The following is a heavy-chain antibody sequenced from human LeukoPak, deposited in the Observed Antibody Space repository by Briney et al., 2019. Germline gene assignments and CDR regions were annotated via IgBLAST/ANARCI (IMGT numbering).Heavy chain of an antibody. J-gene: IGHJ6*02. CDR2: ISSSSSTI. V-gene: IGHV3-48*02. CDR1: GFTFSSYS. Sequence: GGSLRLSCAASGFTFSSYSMNWVRQAPGKGLEWVSYISSSSSTIYYADSVKGRFTISRDNAKNSLYLQMNSLRDEDTAVYYCARGSGYYYKYGMDVWGQGTTVTVSS. CDR3: ARGSGYYYKYGMDV. D-gene: IGHD2-15*01.